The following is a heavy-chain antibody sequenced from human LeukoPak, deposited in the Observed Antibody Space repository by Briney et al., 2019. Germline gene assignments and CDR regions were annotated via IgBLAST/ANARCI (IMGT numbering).Heavy chain of an antibody. CDR3: AKDARSGVPTTKYNWFDP. V-gene: IGHV3-23*01. CDR1: GFTFSDYG. J-gene: IGHJ5*02. D-gene: IGHD4-11*01. CDR2: ISDGGSIT. Sequence: GGSLRLSCAASGFTFSDYGMSWVRQAPGKGLEWVSTISDGGSITYYADSVKGRFTISRDNSRNTLFLQMSSLRAEDTAVYYCAKDARSGVPTTKYNWFDPWGQGTLVTVSS.